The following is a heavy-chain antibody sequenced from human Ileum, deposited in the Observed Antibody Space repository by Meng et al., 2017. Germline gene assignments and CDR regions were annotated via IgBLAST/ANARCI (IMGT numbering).Heavy chain of an antibody. D-gene: IGHD2/OR15-2a*01. CDR1: GGSISSSAYS. CDR2: IYQVGST. V-gene: IGHV4-30-2*01. J-gene: IGHJ4*02. CDR3: ASSTSGPELNY. Sequence: HLQLQESGSGLVTSSQTLSLTCTVPGGSISSSAYSWTWIRQPPGQVLALIGYIYQVGSTNYNPSLKSRVTIFVDTSKNQFSLKLTSVTAADTAVYYCASSTSGPELNYWGQGTLVTVSS.